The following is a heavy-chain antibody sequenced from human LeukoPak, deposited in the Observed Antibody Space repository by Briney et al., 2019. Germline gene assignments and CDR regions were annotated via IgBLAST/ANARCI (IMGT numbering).Heavy chain of an antibody. CDR2: IYPGDSDT. CDR1: GYSFTSYW. V-gene: IGHV5-51*01. Sequence: GESLKISCKGSGYSFTSYWIGWVRQMPGKGLEWMGIIYPGDSDTRYSPSFQGQVTISADKSISTAYLQWSSLKASDTAVYYCARHGRLGYCSGGSCSGWFDPWGQGTLVTVSS. D-gene: IGHD2-15*01. CDR3: ARHGRLGYCSGGSCSGWFDP. J-gene: IGHJ5*02.